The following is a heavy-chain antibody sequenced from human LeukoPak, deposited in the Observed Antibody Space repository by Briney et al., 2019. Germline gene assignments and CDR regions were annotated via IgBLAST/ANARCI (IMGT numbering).Heavy chain of an antibody. D-gene: IGHD1-7*01. CDR3: AHRRALSNYWNYGEFDY. J-gene: IGHJ4*02. CDR1: GFSLTTSGVG. Sequence: ESGPTLVNPTQTLTLTCTFSGFSLTTSGVGVGWIRQPPGEALEWLAVIYWDDDKRYNPSLKSRLSITKDTSKNQVVLSVTNVDPMDTATFYCAHRRALSNYWNYGEFDYWGQGARVTDSS. CDR2: IYWDDDK. V-gene: IGHV2-5*02.